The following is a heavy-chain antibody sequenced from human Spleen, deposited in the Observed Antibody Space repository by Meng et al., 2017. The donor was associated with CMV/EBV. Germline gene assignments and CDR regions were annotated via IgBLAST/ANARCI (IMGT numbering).Heavy chain of an antibody. D-gene: IGHD6-13*01. CDR3: ARSQDAAGHVDS. CDR2: IYPGDSDT. V-gene: IGHV5-51*01. Sequence: GESLKISCQGSGYTFSSYWIGWVRHVPGKGLEWVGIIYPGDSDTRYSPSFQGQVTISADKSISTAFLQWSGLKASDTAMYFCARSQDAAGHVDSWGQGTLVTVSS. J-gene: IGHJ4*02. CDR1: GYTFSSYW.